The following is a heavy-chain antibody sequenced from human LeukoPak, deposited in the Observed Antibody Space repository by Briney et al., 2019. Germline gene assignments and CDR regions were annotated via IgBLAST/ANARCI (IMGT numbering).Heavy chain of an antibody. J-gene: IGHJ4*02. CDR1: GGSISSSSYY. V-gene: IGHV4-39*01. CDR2: IYYSGGT. CDR3: ARRIAIKPKYYFDY. Sequence: SETLSLTCTASGGSISSSSYYWGWIRQPPGKGLEWIGTIYYSGGTYYNPSLKSRVSISVDTSKNQFSLRLSSVTAADTAVYYCARRIAIKPKYYFDYWGQGTLVAVSS. D-gene: IGHD2-2*02.